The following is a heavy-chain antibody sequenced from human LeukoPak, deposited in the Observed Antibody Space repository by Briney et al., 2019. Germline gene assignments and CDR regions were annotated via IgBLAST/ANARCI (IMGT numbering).Heavy chain of an antibody. CDR1: GGSISSYY. CDR2: IYTSGST. D-gene: IGHD3-22*01. CDR3: ARGIYYDSSGYYGWFDP. Sequence: PSETLSLTCTVSGGSISSYYWSWIRQPAGKGLEWIGRIYTSGSTNYNPSLKSRVTMSVDTSKNQFSLKLSSVTAAGTAVYYCARGIYYDSSGYYGWFDPWGQGTLVTVSS. V-gene: IGHV4-4*07. J-gene: IGHJ5*02.